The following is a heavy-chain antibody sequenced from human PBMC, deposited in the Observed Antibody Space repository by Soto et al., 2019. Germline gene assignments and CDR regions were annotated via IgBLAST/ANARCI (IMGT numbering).Heavy chain of an antibody. CDR1: GFTFSIYS. J-gene: IGHJ5*02. D-gene: IGHD4-17*01. V-gene: IGHV3-48*04. Sequence: EVQLVESGGGLVQPGGSLRLSCAASGFTFSIYSMNWVRQAPGKGLEWISFISTSSTIIHYADSVEGRFTISRDDARSSLSLQMNSLTTEDTAVYYCVRVPHGVNNWFDPWGQGTLVTVSS. CDR3: VRVPHGVNNWFDP. CDR2: ISTSSTII.